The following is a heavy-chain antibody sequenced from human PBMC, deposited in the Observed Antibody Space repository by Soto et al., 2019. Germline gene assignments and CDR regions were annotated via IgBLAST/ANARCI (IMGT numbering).Heavy chain of an antibody. V-gene: IGHV4-30-2*01. J-gene: IGHJ5*02. CDR1: GGTITSGGNP. CDR3: AGTMTTSGYYGP. D-gene: IGHD4-17*01. Sequence: SETMSLTCAVAGGTITSGGNPWYWFQQPPGKGPERIGYIYHSGGTYYNPSLKRRATLSRDRTKKQFSLKLKSVTPADAAVYLCAGTMTTSGYYGPCGRGTRVAVSS. CDR2: IYHSGGT.